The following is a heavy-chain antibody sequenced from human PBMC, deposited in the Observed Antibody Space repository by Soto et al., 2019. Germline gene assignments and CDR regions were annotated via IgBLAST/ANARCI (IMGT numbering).Heavy chain of an antibody. V-gene: IGHV4-31*03. CDR3: ARVGYSSGWYVYYFDY. J-gene: IGHJ4*02. Sequence: SETLSLTCTVSGDSITSDDYYWTWIRQHPGKGLEWIGYISYSGSTFYNPSLKSRVTMSVATSENQFSLNLSSVTAADTAVYYCARVGYSSGWYVYYFDYWGQGTLVTVSS. D-gene: IGHD6-19*01. CDR1: GDSITSDDYY. CDR2: ISYSGST.